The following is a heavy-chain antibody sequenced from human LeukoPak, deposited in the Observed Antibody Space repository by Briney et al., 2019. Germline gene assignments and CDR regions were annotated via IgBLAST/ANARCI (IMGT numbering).Heavy chain of an antibody. D-gene: IGHD4-17*01. CDR1: GFTFGDYA. J-gene: IGHJ4*02. CDR3: TRDLGTVTTDYFDY. V-gene: IGHV3-49*04. Sequence: GGSLRLSCTASGFTFGDYAMSWGRQAPGKGLEWVGFIRSKAYGGTTEYAASVKGRFTISRDDSKSIAYLQMNSLKTEDTAVYYCTRDLGTVTTDYFDYWGQGTLVTVSS. CDR2: IRSKAYGGTT.